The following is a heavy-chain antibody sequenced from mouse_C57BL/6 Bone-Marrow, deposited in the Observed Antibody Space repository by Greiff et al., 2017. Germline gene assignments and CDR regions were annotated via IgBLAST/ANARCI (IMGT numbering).Heavy chain of an antibody. CDR3: ARRGYGSNSSYAMDY. Sequence: QVQLKQSGAELARPGASVKLSCKASGYTFTSYGISWVKQRTGQGLEWIGEIYPRSGNTYYNEKFKGKATLTADKSSSTADMELRSLTSEDSAVYFCARRGYGSNSSYAMDYWGQGTSVTVSS. CDR2: IYPRSGNT. J-gene: IGHJ4*01. CDR1: GYTFTSYG. D-gene: IGHD1-1*01. V-gene: IGHV1-81*01.